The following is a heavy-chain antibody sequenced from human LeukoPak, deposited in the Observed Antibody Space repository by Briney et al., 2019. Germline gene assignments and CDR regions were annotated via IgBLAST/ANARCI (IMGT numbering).Heavy chain of an antibody. J-gene: IGHJ6*02. V-gene: IGHV3-7*01. Sequence: GGSLTLSCAASGFTFSSYWMTWVRQAPGKGLEWVANIKEDGSVKYYVDSVKGRFTISRDNAKKSLYLQMNNLRGEDTAVYFCARRWKLSLDVWGQGTTVTVSS. CDR3: ARRWKLSLDV. CDR1: GFTFSSYW. CDR2: IKEDGSVK. D-gene: IGHD5-24*01.